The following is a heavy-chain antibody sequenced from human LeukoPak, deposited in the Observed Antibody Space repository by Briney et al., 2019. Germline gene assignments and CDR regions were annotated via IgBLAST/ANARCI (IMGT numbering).Heavy chain of an antibody. J-gene: IGHJ6*03. V-gene: IGHV4-34*01. CDR1: GGSFSGYY. Sequence: SETLSLTCAVYGGSFSGYYWSWIRQPPGKGPEWIGEINHSGSTNYNPSLKSRVTISVDTSKNQFSLKLSSVTAADTAVYYCARGRDGYNYYYYYYMDVWGKGTTVTVSS. CDR3: ARGRDGYNYYYYYYMDV. D-gene: IGHD5-24*01. CDR2: INHSGST.